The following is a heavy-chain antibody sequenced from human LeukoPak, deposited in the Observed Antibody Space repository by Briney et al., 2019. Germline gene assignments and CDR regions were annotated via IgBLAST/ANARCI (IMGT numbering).Heavy chain of an antibody. D-gene: IGHD3-10*02. Sequence: GGSLRLSCVASGFTFVSHWMTWVRQAPGKGLEWVANINQDGSEKYYVDSVKGRFTISRDNAKNSLYLQMNSLRAEDAAVYYCAELGITMIGGVWGKGTTVTISS. CDR2: INQDGSEK. J-gene: IGHJ6*04. CDR3: AELGITMIGGV. CDR1: GFTFVSHW. V-gene: IGHV3-7*01.